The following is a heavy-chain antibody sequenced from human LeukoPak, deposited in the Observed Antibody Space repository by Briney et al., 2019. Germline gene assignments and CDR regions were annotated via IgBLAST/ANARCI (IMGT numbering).Heavy chain of an antibody. CDR2: ISPYNGNT. Sequence: ASVKVSCKATGYTFSNYGISWVRQAPGQGLEWMGWISPYNGNTNYAQKLQGRVTMTRDTSTSTVYMELSSLRSEDTAVYYCARENGGEDYWGQGTLVTVSS. J-gene: IGHJ4*02. CDR1: GYTFSNYG. V-gene: IGHV1-18*01. CDR3: ARENGGEDY. D-gene: IGHD2-21*01.